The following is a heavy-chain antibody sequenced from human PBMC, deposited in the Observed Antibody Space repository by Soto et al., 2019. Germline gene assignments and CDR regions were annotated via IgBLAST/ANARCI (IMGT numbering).Heavy chain of an antibody. Sequence: SVKVSCKASGLSITSHYMHWVRQAPRQGLEWMGTISPRGEITNYAQKFKGRVTMSRDTSTSTVYMDLGRLTSEDTAVYYCARDNPPLGYWGQ. CDR1: GLSITSHY. CDR2: ISPRGEIT. CDR3: ARDNPPLGY. J-gene: IGHJ4*02. V-gene: IGHV1-46*01.